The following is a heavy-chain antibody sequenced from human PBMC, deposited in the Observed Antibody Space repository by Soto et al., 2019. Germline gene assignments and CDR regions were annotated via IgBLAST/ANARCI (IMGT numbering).Heavy chain of an antibody. CDR2: VWYDESNK. CDR1: GFTFNAYT. J-gene: IGHJ6*02. V-gene: IGHV3-33*06. Sequence: PGGSLRLSCAASGFTFNAYTMHWVRQAPGKGLEWVAVVWYDESNKYYADSVKGRFTISRDNSKSTLYLQMNSLRAEDTALYYCAKGRSYYYYYGVDVWGQGTTVTVSS. CDR3: AKGRSYYYYYGVDV.